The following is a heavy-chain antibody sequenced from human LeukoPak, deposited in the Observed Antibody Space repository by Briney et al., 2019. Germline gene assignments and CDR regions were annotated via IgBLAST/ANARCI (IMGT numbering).Heavy chain of an antibody. D-gene: IGHD3-10*01. CDR2: MNPNTGNT. CDR3: ARDRVTMVRGVIPPFGY. Sequence: GASVKVSCKASGYTFTSYDINWVRQAPGQGLEWLGWMNPNTGNTDYAQKFQGRVTMTRNTSITTAYMELSRLRSDDTAVYYCARDRVTMVRGVIPPFGYWGQGTLVTVSS. V-gene: IGHV1-8*01. J-gene: IGHJ4*02. CDR1: GYTFTSYD.